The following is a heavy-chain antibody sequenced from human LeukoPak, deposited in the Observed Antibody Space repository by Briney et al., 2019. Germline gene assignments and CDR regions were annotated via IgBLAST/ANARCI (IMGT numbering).Heavy chain of an antibody. J-gene: IGHJ4*02. CDR3: AKDGYYGSGTYPDY. CDR1: GFTFSSYG. V-gene: IGHV3-30*18. Sequence: GGSLRLSCPASGFTFSSYGMNWVRQAPGKGLEWLAVISYDGTNKFYVDSMRGRFTISRDNSKNTLYLQMNSLRAEDTAVYYCAKDGYYGSGTYPDYWGQGTLVTVCS. CDR2: ISYDGTNK. D-gene: IGHD3-10*01.